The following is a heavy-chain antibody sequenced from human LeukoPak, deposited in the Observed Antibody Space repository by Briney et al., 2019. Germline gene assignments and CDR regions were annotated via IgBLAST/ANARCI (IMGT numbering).Heavy chain of an antibody. Sequence: SETLSLTCIVSGGSISSDSYYWAWARQPPGKGLQWIGSLYYRGDAYYHPSLRSRVAISGDTSLNQFSLKLSSVTAADTAVYYCVRHDGRGGATMGAFDSWGQGSLVTVSS. CDR3: VRHDGRGGATMGAFDS. V-gene: IGHV4-39*01. D-gene: IGHD4/OR15-4a*01. CDR2: LYYRGDA. J-gene: IGHJ5*01. CDR1: GGSISSDSYY.